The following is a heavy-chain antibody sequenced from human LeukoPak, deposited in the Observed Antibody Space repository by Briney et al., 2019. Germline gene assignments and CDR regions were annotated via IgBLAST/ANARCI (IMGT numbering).Heavy chain of an antibody. D-gene: IGHD3-22*01. J-gene: IGHJ6*02. V-gene: IGHV3-53*01. CDR1: GFTVSSNY. CDR2: IYYGGST. Sequence: PGGSLRLSCAASGFTVSSNYMTWVRQAPGKGLEWVSVIYYGGSTYYADSVKGRFTISRDNSKNTLYLQMNSLRAEDTAVYYCAKGYYHDSSGYYGMDVWGQGTTVTVSS. CDR3: AKGYYHDSSGYYGMDV.